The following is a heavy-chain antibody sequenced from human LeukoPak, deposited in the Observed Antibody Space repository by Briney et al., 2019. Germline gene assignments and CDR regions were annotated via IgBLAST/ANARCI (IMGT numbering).Heavy chain of an antibody. CDR1: GFTFSSYE. D-gene: IGHD3-16*02. V-gene: IGHV3-48*03. Sequence: GGSLRLSCATSGFTFSSYEMNWVRQAPGKGLEWVSYISSSGSTIYYADSVKGRFTISRDNAKNSLYLQMNSLRAEDTAVYYCARTPLRLRLGELSPHSVGYFDYWGQGTLVTVSS. J-gene: IGHJ4*02. CDR2: ISSSGSTI. CDR3: ARTPLRLRLGELSPHSVGYFDY.